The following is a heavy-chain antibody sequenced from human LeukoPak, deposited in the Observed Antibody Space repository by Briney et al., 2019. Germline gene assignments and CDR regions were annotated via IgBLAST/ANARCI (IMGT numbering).Heavy chain of an antibody. CDR3: AMLNLNWGFAPGY. Sequence: PGGSLRLSCAASGFTFDDYAMHWVRQAPGKGLEWVSGISWNSGSIGYADSVKGRFTISRDNSKNTLYLQMNSLRAEDTAVYYCAMLNLNWGFAPGYWGQGTLATVSS. V-gene: IGHV3-9*01. CDR1: GFTFDDYA. J-gene: IGHJ4*02. D-gene: IGHD7-27*01. CDR2: ISWNSGSI.